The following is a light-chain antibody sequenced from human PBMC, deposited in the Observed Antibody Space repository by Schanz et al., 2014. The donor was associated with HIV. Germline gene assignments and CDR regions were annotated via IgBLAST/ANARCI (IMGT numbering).Light chain of an antibody. CDR3: QQFHTYPYT. V-gene: IGKV1-39*01. Sequence: DIQMTQSPSPLSASVGDRVTITCRASQSISNYLNWYQQKPGKAPNLLIYLASSLQSGVPSRFSGSGSGTDFTLTISSLQSEDFATYFCQQFHTYPYTFGQGTKLEIK. CDR2: LAS. CDR1: QSISNY. J-gene: IGKJ2*01.